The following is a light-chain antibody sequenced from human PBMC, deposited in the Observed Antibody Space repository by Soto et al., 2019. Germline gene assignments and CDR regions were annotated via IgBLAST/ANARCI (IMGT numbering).Light chain of an antibody. CDR1: QSVGSY. J-gene: IGKJ5*01. CDR3: QQRSNWPPIT. V-gene: IGKV3-11*01. Sequence: EIVLTQSPATLSLSPGERATLSCRASQSVGSYLAWFQQKPGQAPRLLIYDVSYRATGIPARFSGSGSGTDFNLTISSLAPEDFAVYYCQQRSNWPPITFGQGTRLEIK. CDR2: DVS.